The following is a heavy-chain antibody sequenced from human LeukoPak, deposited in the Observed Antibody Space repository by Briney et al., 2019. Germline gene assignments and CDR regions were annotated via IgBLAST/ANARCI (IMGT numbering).Heavy chain of an antibody. CDR2: ISYDGSNK. CDR3: ASYGERTFDY. CDR1: GFTFSSYG. V-gene: IGHV3-30*03. Sequence: GRSLRLSCAASGFTFSSYGMHWVRQAPGKGLEWVAVISYDGSNKYYADSVKGRFTISRDNSKNTLYLQMNSLRAEDTAVYYCASYGERTFDYWGQGTLVTVSS. J-gene: IGHJ4*02. D-gene: IGHD4-17*01.